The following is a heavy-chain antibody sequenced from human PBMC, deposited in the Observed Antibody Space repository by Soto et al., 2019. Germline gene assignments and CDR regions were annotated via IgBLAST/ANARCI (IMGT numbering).Heavy chain of an antibody. CDR1: GFTFSNYW. CDR2: INSDGSTT. J-gene: IGHJ5*02. CDR3: ARDHCSTSSCYTVWLDP. Sequence: PGGSLRLSCAASGFTFSNYWMHWVRQVPGKGLVWVSRINSDGSTTNYADSVKGRFTISRDNAKNTLYLHMNSLRAEDTAVYYCARDHCSTSSCYTVWLDPWGQGTLVTVSA. D-gene: IGHD2-2*02. V-gene: IGHV3-74*01.